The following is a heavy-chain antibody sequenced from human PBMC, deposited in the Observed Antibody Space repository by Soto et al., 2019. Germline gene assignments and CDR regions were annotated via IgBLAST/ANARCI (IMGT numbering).Heavy chain of an antibody. CDR2: IYYSGIT. V-gene: IGHV4-59*01. Sequence: SETLSLTGTVSGGSISSYYWSWIRQPPWKGLEWIGYIYYSGITNYNPSLKSRVTISVDTSKNQFSLNLSSVTAADTAVYYCARGLDYGGYDFDRFDPCGQGNLVTVSS. CDR3: ARGLDYGGYDFDRFDP. J-gene: IGHJ5*02. CDR1: GGSISSYY. D-gene: IGHD5-12*01.